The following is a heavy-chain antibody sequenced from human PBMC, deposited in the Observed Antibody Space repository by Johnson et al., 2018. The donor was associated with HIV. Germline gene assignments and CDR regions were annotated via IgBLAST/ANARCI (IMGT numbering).Heavy chain of an antibody. CDR1: GFIFSNAW. J-gene: IGHJ3*02. Sequence: VQLVESGGGLVKPGGSLRLSCAASGFIFSNAWMHWVRQAPGKGLEWVAVISYDGSNKYYADSVKGRFTISRDNSKNTLYVQMNSLRDEDTAVYYCAKWSIVGATFSDAFDIWGQGTMVTVSS. CDR2: ISYDGSNK. D-gene: IGHD1-26*01. CDR3: AKWSIVGATFSDAFDI. V-gene: IGHV3-30*18.